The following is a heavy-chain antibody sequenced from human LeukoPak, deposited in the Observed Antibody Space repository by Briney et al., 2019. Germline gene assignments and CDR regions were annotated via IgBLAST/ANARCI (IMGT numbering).Heavy chain of an antibody. V-gene: IGHV1-69*13. CDR3: AREERNGGYLADN. Sequence: SVKVSCKAPGGTFSSYAISWVRQAPGQGLEWMGGIIPIFGTANYAQKFQGRVTITADESTSTAYMELSSLRSEDTAVYYCAREERNGGYLADNWGQGTLVTVSS. CDR2: IIPIFGTA. D-gene: IGHD3-10*01. J-gene: IGHJ4*02. CDR1: GGTFSSYA.